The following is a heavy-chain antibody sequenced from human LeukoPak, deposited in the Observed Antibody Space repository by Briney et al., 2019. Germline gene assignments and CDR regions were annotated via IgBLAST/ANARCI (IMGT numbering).Heavy chain of an antibody. J-gene: IGHJ3*02. CDR2: IYTSGST. V-gene: IGHV4-4*07. CDR3: ARGRPGIAVAGHAFDI. D-gene: IGHD6-19*01. CDR1: GGSISSYY. Sequence: SETLSLTCTVSGGSISSYYCSWIRQPAGKGLERIARIYTSGSTNYNPSLKSRVTMSVDTSKSQFSLKLSSVTAADTAVYYCARGRPGIAVAGHAFDIWGQGTMVTVSS.